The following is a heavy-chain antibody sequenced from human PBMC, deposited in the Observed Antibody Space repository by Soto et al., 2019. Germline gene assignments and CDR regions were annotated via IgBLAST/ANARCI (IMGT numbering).Heavy chain of an antibody. CDR1: GGSISTGGYY. CDR3: ARASTTVTTDWFDR. J-gene: IGHJ5*02. D-gene: IGHD4-17*01. Sequence: QVQLQESGPGLVKPSQTLSLTCTVSGGSISTGGYYWSWIRQHPGKGLECIGYIYYSGNTYYNPSLKSRVTISVDTSKNQFSLKLSSVTAADTAVYYCARASTTVTTDWFDRWGQGTLVTVSS. V-gene: IGHV4-30-4*08. CDR2: IYYSGNT.